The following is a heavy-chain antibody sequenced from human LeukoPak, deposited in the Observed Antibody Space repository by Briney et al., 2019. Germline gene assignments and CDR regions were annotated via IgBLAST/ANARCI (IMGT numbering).Heavy chain of an antibody. D-gene: IGHD4-23*01. V-gene: IGHV3-53*01. CDR2: IFSGGSA. Sequence: GFLKPPRAGLGFPVRCQQMGLVRPAPGKGLGGVSVIFSGGSASYADSVKGRFTISRDNSRNRLYLQMKSLRAEDTAVYYCARRGDCCNSPFDHWGQGTLVTVSS. CDR3: ARRGDCCNSPFDH. J-gene: IGHJ4*02. CDR1: GFPVRCQQ.